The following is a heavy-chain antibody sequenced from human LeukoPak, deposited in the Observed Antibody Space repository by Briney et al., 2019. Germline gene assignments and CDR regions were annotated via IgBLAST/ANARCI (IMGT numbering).Heavy chain of an antibody. V-gene: IGHV4-59*01. D-gene: IGHD3-3*01. CDR3: ARSDYDFWSGSERRAGENWFDP. J-gene: IGHJ5*02. CDR1: GGSISSYY. Sequence: PSETLSLTCTVSGGSISSYYWSWIRQPPGKGLEWIGYIYYSGSTNYNPSLKSRVTISVDTSKNQFSLKLSSVTAADTAVCYCARSDYDFWSGSERRAGENWFDPWGQGTLVTVSS. CDR2: IYYSGST.